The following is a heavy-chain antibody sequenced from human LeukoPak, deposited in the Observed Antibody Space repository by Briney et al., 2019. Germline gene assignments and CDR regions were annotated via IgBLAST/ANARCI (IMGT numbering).Heavy chain of an antibody. CDR1: GYTFTSYY. J-gene: IGHJ6*02. CDR3: ARDLPYYDFWSGYSASYDYYGMDV. D-gene: IGHD3-3*01. V-gene: IGHV1-46*01. CDR2: INPSGGST. Sequence: ASVKVSCKASGYTFTSYYMHWVRQAPGQGLEWMGIINPSGGSTSYAQKFQGRVTMTRDTSTSTVYMELSSLRSEDTAVYYCARDLPYYDFWSGYSASYDYYGMDVWGQGTTVTVSS.